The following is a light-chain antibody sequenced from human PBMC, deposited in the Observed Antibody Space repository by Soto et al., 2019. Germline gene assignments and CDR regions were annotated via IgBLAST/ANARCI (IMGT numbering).Light chain of an antibody. CDR1: QSVSSSY. Sequence: EIVLTQSPGTLSLSPGERATLSCRASQSVSSSYFAWYQQKPGQAPRLLIYGSSSRATGIPDRFSGSGSGTSFTLTISRLETEDFAVYYCQQYGSSSFSFGPGTKVDIK. V-gene: IGKV3-20*01. J-gene: IGKJ3*01. CDR3: QQYGSSSFS. CDR2: GSS.